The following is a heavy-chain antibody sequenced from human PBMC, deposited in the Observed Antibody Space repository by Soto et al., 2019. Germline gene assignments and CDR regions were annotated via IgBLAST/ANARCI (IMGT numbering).Heavy chain of an antibody. CDR3: ATYSTRIGWYPLDS. CDR1: GFAFSNAW. J-gene: IGHJ5*01. V-gene: IGHV3-15*05. Sequence: EVQLVESGGGLVKPGGSLRLACAASGFAFSNAWMSWVRQAPGKGLEWVGRIKDKTEGETTDYAAPVKGRFPISRDDSTCALFLQMNSLITEDTGLYYAATYSTRIGWYPLDSGGQGTLVTVSS. CDR2: IKDKTEGETT. D-gene: IGHD6-19*01.